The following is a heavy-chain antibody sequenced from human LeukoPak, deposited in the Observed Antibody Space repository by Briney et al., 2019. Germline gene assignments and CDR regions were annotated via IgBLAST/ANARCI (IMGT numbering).Heavy chain of an antibody. CDR3: ARTYSSSWYVYYYYYMDV. CDR2: IYYRGST. D-gene: IGHD6-13*01. Sequence: SETLSLTCTVSGGSISSYYWSWIRQPPGKGLEWIGYIYYRGSTNYNPFLKSRVTISVDTSKNQFSLKLSSVTAADTAVYYCARTYSSSWYVYYYYYMDVWGKGTTVTISS. V-gene: IGHV4-59*01. J-gene: IGHJ6*03. CDR1: GGSISSYY.